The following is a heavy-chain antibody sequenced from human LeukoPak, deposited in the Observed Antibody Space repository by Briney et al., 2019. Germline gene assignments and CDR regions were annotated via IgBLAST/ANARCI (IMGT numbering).Heavy chain of an antibody. Sequence: GESLRLSCAASGFTFSSYWMSWVRQAPGKGLEWVANIKQDGSEKYYVDSVKGRFTISRDNAKNSLYLQMNSLRAEDTAVYYCARLRRSGGSCFDYWGQGTLVTVSS. CDR3: ARLRRSGGSCFDY. CDR1: GFTFSSYW. CDR2: IKQDGSEK. V-gene: IGHV3-7*01. J-gene: IGHJ4*02. D-gene: IGHD2-15*01.